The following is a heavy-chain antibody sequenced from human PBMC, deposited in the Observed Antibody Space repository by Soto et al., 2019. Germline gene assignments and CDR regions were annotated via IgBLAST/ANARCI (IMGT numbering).Heavy chain of an antibody. CDR1: GFTFSSYS. CDR2: ISSSSSYI. V-gene: IGHV3-21*01. CDR3: ARGDYGDYYYYGMDV. D-gene: IGHD4-17*01. Sequence: ESGGGLVKPGGSLRLSCAASGFTFSSYSMNWVRQAPGKGLEWVTSISSSSSYIYYADSVKGRFTISRDNAKNSLYLQMNSLRAEDMAVYYCARGDYGDYYYYGMDVWGQGTTVTVSS. J-gene: IGHJ6*02.